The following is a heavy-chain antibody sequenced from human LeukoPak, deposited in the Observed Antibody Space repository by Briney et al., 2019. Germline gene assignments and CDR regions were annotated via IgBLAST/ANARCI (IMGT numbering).Heavy chain of an antibody. V-gene: IGHV3-9*01. D-gene: IGHD2-2*02. CDR2: ISWNSGSI. CDR3: AKDIAEGYCSSTSCYTGGYYFDY. Sequence: GGSLRLSCAASGFTFDDYAMHWVRQAPGKGLEWVSGISWNSGSIGYADSVKGRFTTSRDNAKNSLYLQMNSLRAEDTALYYCAKDIAEGYCSSTSCYTGGYYFDYWGQGTLVTVSS. J-gene: IGHJ4*02. CDR1: GFTFDDYA.